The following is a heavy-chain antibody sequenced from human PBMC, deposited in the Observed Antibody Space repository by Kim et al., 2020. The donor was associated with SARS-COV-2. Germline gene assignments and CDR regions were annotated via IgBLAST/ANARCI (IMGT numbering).Heavy chain of an antibody. V-gene: IGHV3-23*01. Sequence: GGSLRLSCAASGFTFSSYGMTWVRQAPGKGLEWVSSISGSGLGTYYADSVKGRFTISRDNSMNTLYLQMNGLRVEDTAVYYCAKEQPRGLHLFDYWGQGTLVTVSS. CDR1: GFTFSSYG. CDR2: ISGSGLGT. CDR3: AKEQPRGLHLFDY. D-gene: IGHD3-10*01. J-gene: IGHJ4*02.